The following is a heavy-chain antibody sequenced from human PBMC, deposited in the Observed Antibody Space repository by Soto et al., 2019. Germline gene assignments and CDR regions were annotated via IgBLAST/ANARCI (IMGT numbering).Heavy chain of an antibody. CDR1: GGTCSSYA. D-gene: IGHD2-21*01. J-gene: IGHJ6*02. CDR3: AATVVLPALASSRDYDATYD. CDR2: LIPVLGTA. V-gene: IGHV1-69*01. Sequence: SLKVSCKASGGTCSSYAINWVRPAPVLGLVWVVGLIPVLGTANYAQKFQGRVTITADESTSTGYIEMSSLRSEDTAVYYCAATVVLPALASSRDYDATYDWGQATTVTVSS.